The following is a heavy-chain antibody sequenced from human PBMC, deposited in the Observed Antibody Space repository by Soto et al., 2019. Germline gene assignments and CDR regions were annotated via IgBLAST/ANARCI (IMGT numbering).Heavy chain of an antibody. V-gene: IGHV3-23*01. Sequence: GGSLRLSCAASGFTFSSYAMSWVRQAPGKGLEWVSAISGSGGSTYYADSVKGRFTISRDNSKNTLYLQMNSLRAEDTAVYYCAKDRASLVRGDYYYYMDVWGKGTTVTVSS. D-gene: IGHD3-10*01. CDR2: ISGSGGST. CDR1: GFTFSSYA. CDR3: AKDRASLVRGDYYYYMDV. J-gene: IGHJ6*03.